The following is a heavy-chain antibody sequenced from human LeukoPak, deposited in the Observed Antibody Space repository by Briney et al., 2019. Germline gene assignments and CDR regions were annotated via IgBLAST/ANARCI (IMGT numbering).Heavy chain of an antibody. CDR1: GFTFSSYA. V-gene: IGHV3-23*01. CDR2: ISGSGGTT. Sequence: GGSLRHSCAASGFTFSSYAMSWVRQAPGKGLEWVSGISGSGGTTDYADSVKGPFTISRDNSKNTLYLQMNSLRAEDTAVYYCAKSPIPGIAVTGRYFDYWGQGTLVTVSS. J-gene: IGHJ4*02. CDR3: AKSPIPGIAVTGRYFDY. D-gene: IGHD6-19*01.